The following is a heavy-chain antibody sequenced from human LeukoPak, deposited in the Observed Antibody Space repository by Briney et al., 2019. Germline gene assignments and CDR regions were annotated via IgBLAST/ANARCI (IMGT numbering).Heavy chain of an antibody. D-gene: IGHD2-15*01. Sequence: GGSLRLSCAASGFTFGSYAMSWVRQAPGKGLEWVSSISGSGGSTFNADSVRGRFTISRDNSKNTLYLHMNSLRAEDTAVYYCARGGSDDAFDIWGQGTMVTVSS. J-gene: IGHJ3*02. CDR3: ARGGSDDAFDI. CDR2: ISGSGGST. CDR1: GFTFGSYA. V-gene: IGHV3-23*01.